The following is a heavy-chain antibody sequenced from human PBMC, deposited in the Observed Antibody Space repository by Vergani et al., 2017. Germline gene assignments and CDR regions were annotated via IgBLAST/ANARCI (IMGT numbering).Heavy chain of an antibody. Sequence: QVQLVQSGAEVKKPGASVKVSCKASGYTFTGYYMHWVRQAPGQGLEWMGWINPNSGNTGYAQKFQGRVTMTRNTSISTAYMELSSLRSEDTAVYYCAKDAIVVVPAWYFDLWGRGTLVTVSS. V-gene: IGHV1-8*02. D-gene: IGHD2-2*01. J-gene: IGHJ2*01. CDR1: GYTFTGYY. CDR2: INPNSGNT. CDR3: AKDAIVVVPAWYFDL.